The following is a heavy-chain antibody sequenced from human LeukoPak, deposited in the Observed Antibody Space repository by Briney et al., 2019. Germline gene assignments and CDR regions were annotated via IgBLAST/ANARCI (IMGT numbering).Heavy chain of an antibody. Sequence: ASVKVSCKASGYTFTSYDINWVRQAPGQGLEWMGWINPNSGGTNYAQKFQGRVTMTRDTSISTAHMELSRLRSDDTAVYYCARGRTSYFDYWGQGTLVTVSS. V-gene: IGHV1-2*02. CDR3: ARGRTSYFDY. CDR1: GYTFTSYD. CDR2: INPNSGGT. J-gene: IGHJ4*02.